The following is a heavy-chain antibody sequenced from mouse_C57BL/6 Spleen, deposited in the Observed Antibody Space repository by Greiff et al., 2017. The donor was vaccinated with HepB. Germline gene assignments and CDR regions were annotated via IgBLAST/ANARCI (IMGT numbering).Heavy chain of an antibody. CDR3: TRASIYYGSRGGMDY. J-gene: IGHJ4*01. Sequence: EVKLVESGEGLVKPGGSLKLSCAASGFTFSSYAMSWVRQTPEKRLEWVAYISSGGDYIYYADTVKGRFTISRDNARNTLYLQMSRLKSEDTAMYYCTRASIYYGSRGGMDYWGQGTSVTVSS. V-gene: IGHV5-9-1*02. CDR2: ISSGGDYI. D-gene: IGHD1-1*01. CDR1: GFTFSSYA.